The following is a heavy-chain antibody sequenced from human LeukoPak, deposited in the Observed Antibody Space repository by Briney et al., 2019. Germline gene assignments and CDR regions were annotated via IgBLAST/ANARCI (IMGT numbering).Heavy chain of an antibody. CDR1: GYSISSGYY. CDR2: IYHSGST. J-gene: IGHJ4*02. CDR3: ARLVAGTDY. V-gene: IGHV4-38-2*01. D-gene: IGHD6-19*01. Sequence: PSETLSLTCAVSGYSISSGYYWGWIRQPPGKGLEWIGSIYHSGSTYYNPSLKSRVSISVDTSKNQFSLNLSSVTAADTAVYYCARLVAGTDYWGQGTLDTVSS.